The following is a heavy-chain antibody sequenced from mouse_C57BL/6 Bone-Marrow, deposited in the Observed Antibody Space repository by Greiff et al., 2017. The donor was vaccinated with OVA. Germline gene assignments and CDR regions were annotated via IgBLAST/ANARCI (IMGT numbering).Heavy chain of an antibody. V-gene: IGHV1-64*01. CDR1: GYTFTSYW. CDR2: IHPNSGST. J-gene: IGHJ4*01. CDR3: ARSNLLLRLYAMDY. Sequence: QVQLQQPGAELVKPGASVKLSCKASGYTFTSYWMHWVKQRPGQGLEWIGMIHPNSGSTNYNEKFKSKATLTVDKSSSTAYMQLSSLTSEDSAVYYCARSNLLLRLYAMDYWGQGTSVTVSS. D-gene: IGHD1-1*01.